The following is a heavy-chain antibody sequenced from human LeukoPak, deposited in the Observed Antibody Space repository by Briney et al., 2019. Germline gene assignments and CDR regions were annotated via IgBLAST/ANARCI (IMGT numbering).Heavy chain of an antibody. V-gene: IGHV3-23*01. D-gene: IGHD3-10*01. CDR3: AKEAGSITPVLYYYYYYMDV. J-gene: IGHJ6*03. CDR2: ISGSGGST. Sequence: PGGSLRLSCAASGFTFSSYAMSWVRQAPGKGLEWVSAISGSGGSTYYADSVKGRFTISRDNSKNTLYLQMNSLRAEDTAVYYCAKEAGSITPVLYYYYYYMDVWGKGTTVTVSS. CDR1: GFTFSSYA.